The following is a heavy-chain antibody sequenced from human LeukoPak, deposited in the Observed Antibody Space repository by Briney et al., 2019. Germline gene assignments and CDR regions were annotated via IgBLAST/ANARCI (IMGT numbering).Heavy chain of an antibody. CDR1: GFTFSSYA. Sequence: GGSLRLSCAASGFTFSSYAMSWVRQAPGKGLEWVSAISGSGGSTYYADSVKGRFTTSRDNSKNTLYLQMNSLRAEDTAVYYCAKEPGNGYYYDSSGYDYWGQGTLVTVSS. CDR2: ISGSGGST. CDR3: AKEPGNGYYYDSSGYDY. V-gene: IGHV3-23*01. D-gene: IGHD3-22*01. J-gene: IGHJ4*02.